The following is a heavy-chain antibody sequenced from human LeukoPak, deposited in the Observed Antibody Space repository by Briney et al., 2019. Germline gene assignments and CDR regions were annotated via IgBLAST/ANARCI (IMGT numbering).Heavy chain of an antibody. CDR1: ALTFSNYA. CDR2: ITDSGGST. D-gene: IGHD6-25*01. J-gene: IGHJ4*02. CDR3: AKSLAARWVIDY. V-gene: IGHV3-23*01. Sequence: RGSLTLACAANALTFSNYAMNWVRHAQGKGQECLSGITDSGGSTYYADSVKGRFTISRYNSENTLYLQMNTLRAEDTAIYFCAKSLAARWVIDYWGQGTLVTVSS.